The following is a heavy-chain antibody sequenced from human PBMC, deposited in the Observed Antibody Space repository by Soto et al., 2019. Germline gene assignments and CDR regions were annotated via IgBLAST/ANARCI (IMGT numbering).Heavy chain of an antibody. Sequence: PSETLSLTCSVSGDSISSSSYYWGWIRQSPGEGLEWLGNIHGNGGTQYNKSLSNKVNTSVDTSAKQFFLRLMSVTAADTAVYYCASRYGPSEFDHWGQG. J-gene: IGHJ1*01. CDR3: ASRYGPSEFDH. V-gene: IGHV4-39*01. CDR1: GDSISSSSYY. CDR2: IHGNGGT. D-gene: IGHD3-9*01.